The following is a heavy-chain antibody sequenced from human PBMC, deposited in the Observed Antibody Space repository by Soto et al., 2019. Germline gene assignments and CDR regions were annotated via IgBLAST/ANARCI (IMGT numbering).Heavy chain of an antibody. D-gene: IGHD3-22*01. V-gene: IGHV3-21*06. CDR3: ARLWDSSGYYSYDGFDI. CDR1: GFTFSSYS. CDR2: ITSSSSYI. J-gene: IGHJ3*02. Sequence: GGSLRLSCAASGFTFSSYSMMWVRQAPGKGLEWVSSITSSSSYIYYADSIKGRFTISRDNAENSLYLQMDSLRAEDTAVYYCARLWDSSGYYSYDGFDIWGQGTMVTV.